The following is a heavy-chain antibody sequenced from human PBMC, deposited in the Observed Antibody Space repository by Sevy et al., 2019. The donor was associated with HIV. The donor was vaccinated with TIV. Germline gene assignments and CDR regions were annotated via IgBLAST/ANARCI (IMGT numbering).Heavy chain of an antibody. V-gene: IGHV3-30*18. J-gene: IGHJ5*02. D-gene: IGHD3-22*01. CDR1: GFNFSPYA. CDR2: ISSDGSTR. CDR3: AKEGYYYDSRSSDWFDP. Sequence: GGSLRLSCAASGFNFSPYAMHWVRQGPGKGLEWVATISSDGSTRSYVHSVKGRFSISRDNSKNTLYLQMNNLTPEDTAVFYCAKEGYYYDSRSSDWFDPWGQGTLVTVSS.